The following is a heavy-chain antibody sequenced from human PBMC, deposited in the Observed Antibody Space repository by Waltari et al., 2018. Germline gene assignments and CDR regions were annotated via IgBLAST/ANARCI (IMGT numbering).Heavy chain of an antibody. V-gene: IGHV4-39*01. J-gene: IGHJ4*02. Sequence: QLQLQESGPGLVKPSETLSLTCTVSGVSISSSGQSWGWHPQPPGTGLEGIGSMYKGGSSYYNPSLQSRVTISVDTSKNQFSLKLNSVTAADTAVYFCARNRLSNCGGDCYHLYYFDFWGQGTLVTVSS. D-gene: IGHD2-21*02. CDR2: MYKGGSS. CDR1: GVSISSSGQS. CDR3: ARNRLSNCGGDCYHLYYFDF.